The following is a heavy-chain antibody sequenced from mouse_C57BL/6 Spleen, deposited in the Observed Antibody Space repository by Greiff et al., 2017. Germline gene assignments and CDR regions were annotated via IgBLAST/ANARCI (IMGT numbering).Heavy chain of an antibody. CDR1: GYTFTDYE. CDR3: TRSGRGGFDY. CDR2: IDPETGGT. V-gene: IGHV1-15*01. Sequence: QVQLQQSGAELVRPGASVTLSCKASGYTFTDYEMHWVKQTPVHGLEWIGAIDPETGGTAYNQKFKGKAILNADKSSSTAYMELRSLTSEDSAVYYCTRSGRGGFDYWGQGTTLTVSS. D-gene: IGHD3-1*01. J-gene: IGHJ2*01.